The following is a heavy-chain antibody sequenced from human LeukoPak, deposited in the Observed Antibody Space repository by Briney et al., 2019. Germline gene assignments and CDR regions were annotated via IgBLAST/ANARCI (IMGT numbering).Heavy chain of an antibody. CDR2: VSAYNGDT. Sequence: ASEKVSRKASVYTLTSYGISWVRQAPRQGVARIGWVSAYNGDTHYAQKPQGRVTIITDNSTSTAHTEGRSVRPDDEGVYYCARDLRGSIAVDAWGQGTMVTVA. D-gene: IGHD3-16*01. CDR3: ARDLRGSIAVDA. CDR1: VYTLTSYG. V-gene: IGHV1-18*01. J-gene: IGHJ5*02.